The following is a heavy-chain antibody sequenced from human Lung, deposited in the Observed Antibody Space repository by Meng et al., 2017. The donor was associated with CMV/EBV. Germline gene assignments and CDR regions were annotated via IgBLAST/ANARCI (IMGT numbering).Heavy chain of an antibody. Sequence: QITLKESGPTLVKPXQTLTLTCTFSGFSLSTSGVGVGWIRQPPGKALEWLALIYWDDDKRYSPSLKSRLTITKDTSKNQVVLTMTNMDPVDTATYYCAHSPIVATIRDYFDYGGQGTLVTVSS. CDR2: IYWDDDK. CDR1: GFSLSTSGVG. V-gene: IGHV2-5*02. J-gene: IGHJ4*02. D-gene: IGHD5-12*01. CDR3: AHSPIVATIRDYFDY.